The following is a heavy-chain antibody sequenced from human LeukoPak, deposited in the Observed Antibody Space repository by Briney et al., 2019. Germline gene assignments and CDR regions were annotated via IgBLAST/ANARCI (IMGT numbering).Heavy chain of an antibody. V-gene: IGHV3-30-3*01. J-gene: IGHJ4*02. D-gene: IGHD2-21*01. CDR3: ATLRRRSMLDY. Sequence: GRSLRLSCAASGFTFSSYAMHWVRQAPGKGLEWVAVISYDGSNKYYADSVKGRFTISRDNSKNTLYLQMNSLRAEDTAVYYCATLRRRSMLDYWGQGTLVTVSS. CDR1: GFTFSSYA. CDR2: ISYDGSNK.